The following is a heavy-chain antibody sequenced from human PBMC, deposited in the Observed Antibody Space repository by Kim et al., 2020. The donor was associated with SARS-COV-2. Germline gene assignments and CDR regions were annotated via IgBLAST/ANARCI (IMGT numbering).Heavy chain of an antibody. CDR3: VKALGQWRFDP. CDR2: ITATADIT. J-gene: IGHJ5*01. V-gene: IGHV3-23*01. D-gene: IGHD6-19*01. CDR1: GFIFGTSA. Sequence: GGSLRLSCAASGFIFGTSAMSWVRQVPGKGLEWVSAITATADITSYADSVKGRFNISRDNYKRMVYLQMNGLRADDTALYYCVKALGQWRFDPWAQGILVTVSS.